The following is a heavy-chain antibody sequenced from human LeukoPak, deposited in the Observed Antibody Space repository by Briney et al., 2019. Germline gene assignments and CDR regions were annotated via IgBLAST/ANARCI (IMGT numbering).Heavy chain of an antibody. D-gene: IGHD6-13*01. V-gene: IGHV3-9*03. Sequence: GGSLRLSCAASGFTFDDYAMHWVRQAPGKGLEWVSGISWNSGSIGYADSVKGRFTISRDNAKNSLYLQMNSLRAEDMALYYCAKVIGSSWYGNYFDYWGQGTLVTVSS. CDR1: GFTFDDYA. CDR2: ISWNSGSI. CDR3: AKVIGSSWYGNYFDY. J-gene: IGHJ4*02.